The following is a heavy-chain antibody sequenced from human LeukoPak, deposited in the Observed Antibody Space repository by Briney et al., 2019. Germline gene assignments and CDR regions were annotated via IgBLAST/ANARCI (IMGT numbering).Heavy chain of an antibody. CDR1: GGSISSYY. CDR2: IYTSGST. J-gene: IGHJ4*02. D-gene: IGHD4-17*01. V-gene: IGHV4-4*07. CDR3: ARDPAHADGDYPPFDY. Sequence: SETLSLTCTVSGGSISSYYWSWIRQPAGKGLEWIGRIYTSGSTNYNPSLKSRVTMSVDTSKNQFSLKLSSVTAADTAVYYCARDPAHADGDYPPFDYWGQGTLVTVSS.